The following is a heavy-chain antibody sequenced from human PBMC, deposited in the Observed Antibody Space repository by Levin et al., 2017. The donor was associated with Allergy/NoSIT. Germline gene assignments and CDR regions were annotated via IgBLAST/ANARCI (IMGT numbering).Heavy chain of an antibody. J-gene: IGHJ1*01. V-gene: IGHV1-18*01. CDR2: ISGYNGDT. CDR3: ARGSRRNGFQH. CDR1: GYTFTSYG. Sequence: ASVKVSCKASGYTFTSYGINWVRQAPGQGLEWMGWISGYNGDTNYGQKLQGRVTMTTDTSTRTAYMELRSLRSDDTAVDYCARGSRRNGFQHWGQGTLVTVSS. D-gene: IGHD2-8*01.